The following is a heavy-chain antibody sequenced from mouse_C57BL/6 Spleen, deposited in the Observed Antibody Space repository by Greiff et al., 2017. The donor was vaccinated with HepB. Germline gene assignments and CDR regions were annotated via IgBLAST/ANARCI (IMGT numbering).Heavy chain of an antibody. Sequence: QVQLQQSGAELVKPGDSVKLSCKASGYTFTSYWMHWVKQRPGQGLEWIGMIHPNSGSTNYNEKFKSKATLTVDKSSSTAYMQLSSLTSEDSAVYYCARSSSNYYAMDYWGQGTSVTVSS. D-gene: IGHD1-1*01. CDR3: ARSSSNYYAMDY. J-gene: IGHJ4*01. CDR2: IHPNSGST. CDR1: GYTFTSYW. V-gene: IGHV1-64*01.